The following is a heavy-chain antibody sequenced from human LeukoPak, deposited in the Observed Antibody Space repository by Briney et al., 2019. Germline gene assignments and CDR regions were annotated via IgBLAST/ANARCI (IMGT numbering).Heavy chain of an antibody. CDR1: GGSIRSYY. J-gene: IGHJ4*02. D-gene: IGHD3-10*01. Sequence: PSETLSLTCTVSGGSIRSYYWSWIRQPPGKGLECIGEIYHSGSTNYNPSLKSRVTIPVDTSKNQFSLKLSSVTAADTAVYYCARGFATMVRGVVLDFWGQGTLVTVSS. CDR3: ARGFATMVRGVVLDF. V-gene: IGHV4-34*01. CDR2: IYHSGST.